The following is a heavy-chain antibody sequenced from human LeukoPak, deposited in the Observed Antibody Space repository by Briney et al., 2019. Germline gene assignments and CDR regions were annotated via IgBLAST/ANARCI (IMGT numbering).Heavy chain of an antibody. D-gene: IGHD2-2*01. Sequence: GGSLRLSCAASGFTFSNYAMSWVRQAPGKGLEWVSGISGSGTTTYYADSVKGRFTISRDNAKNSLYLQMNSLRDEDTAVYYRARELHSDGSGFNDIVVVPAALLDPWGQGTLVTVSS. CDR3: ARELHSDGSGFNDIVVVPAALLDP. J-gene: IGHJ5*02. CDR2: ISGSGTTT. V-gene: IGHV3-48*02. CDR1: GFTFSNYA.